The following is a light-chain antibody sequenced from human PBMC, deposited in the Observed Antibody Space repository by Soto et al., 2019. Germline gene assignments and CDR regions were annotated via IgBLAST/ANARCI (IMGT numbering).Light chain of an antibody. CDR2: DTN. J-gene: IGLJ1*01. CDR3: GTWDSSLSTYV. Sequence: QSALTQPPSVSAAPGQKVTISCSGSSSNIGNNYVSWYQQLPGTAPKLLIYDTNKRPSGIPDRFSGSKSGTSATLGITGLQTGDEADYYCGTWDSSLSTYVFGTGTKLTVL. V-gene: IGLV1-51*01. CDR1: SSNIGNNY.